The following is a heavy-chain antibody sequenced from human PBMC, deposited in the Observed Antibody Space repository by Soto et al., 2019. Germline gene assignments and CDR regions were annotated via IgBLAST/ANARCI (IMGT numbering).Heavy chain of an antibody. D-gene: IGHD6-13*01. CDR2: ISAYTGNK. CDR3: ARDLGQQLVDY. CDR1: GYSFTSYG. Sequence: QVQLVQSGAEVKKPGASVKVSCKASGYSFTSYGISWVRGATGQGLEWMGWISAYTGNKKYAQKLQGRVTMTTDTSTSTAYMELRSLRSDDTAVYYCARDLGQQLVDYWGQGTLVTVSS. V-gene: IGHV1-18*01. J-gene: IGHJ4*02.